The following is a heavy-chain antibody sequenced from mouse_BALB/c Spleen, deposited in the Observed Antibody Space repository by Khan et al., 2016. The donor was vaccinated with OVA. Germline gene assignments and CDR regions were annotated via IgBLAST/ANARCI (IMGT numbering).Heavy chain of an antibody. D-gene: IGHD1-2*01. Sequence: VQLQQSGPELKKPGETVRISCKASGYTFTTAGIQWVQKMPGKGLKWIGWINTHSGVPKYAEDFKGRFAFSLEISVNTAYLQITNLKNEDTATNFCARGGAGHHRNGRGAMEDRGQGNSGPVSS. CDR1: GYTFTTAG. CDR3: ARGGAGHHRNGRGAMED. CDR2: INTHSGVP. V-gene: IGHV9-4*02. J-gene: IGHJ4*01.